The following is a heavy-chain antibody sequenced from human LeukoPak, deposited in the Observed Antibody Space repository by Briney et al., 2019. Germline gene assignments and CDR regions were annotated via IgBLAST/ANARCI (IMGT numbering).Heavy chain of an antibody. Sequence: PSETLSLTCTVYGGSFSGYYYNWIRQSPGKGLEWIGEINDSGSTKNNPSLESRDTISVDMSKKQVSLKLTYLTAAGAAMYFGARGIADAGRIFNDAFDIWGQGTMVTVSS. D-gene: IGHD6-13*01. CDR1: GGSFSGYY. CDR2: INDSGST. V-gene: IGHV4-34*04. J-gene: IGHJ3*02. CDR3: ARGIADAGRIFNDAFDI.